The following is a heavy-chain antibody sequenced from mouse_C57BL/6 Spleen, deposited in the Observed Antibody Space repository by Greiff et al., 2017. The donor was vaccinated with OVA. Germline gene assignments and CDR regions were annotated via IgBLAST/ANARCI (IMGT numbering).Heavy chain of an antibody. CDR2: IYPGNSDT. Sequence: VQLQQSGTVLARPGASVKMSCKTSGYTFTSYWMHWVKQRPGQGLEWIGAIYPGNSDTSYNQKFKGKAKLTAVQSASTAYMELSSLTNEDSAVYYCTRVDGYYYSMDYWGQGTSVTVSS. D-gene: IGHD2-3*01. V-gene: IGHV1-5*01. CDR3: TRVDGYYYSMDY. CDR1: GYTFTSYW. J-gene: IGHJ4*01.